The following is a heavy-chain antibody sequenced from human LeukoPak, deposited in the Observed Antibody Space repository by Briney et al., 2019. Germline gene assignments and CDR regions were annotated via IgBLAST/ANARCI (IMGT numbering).Heavy chain of an antibody. Sequence: GGSLRLSCAASGFTFDDYAMHWVRQAPGKVLEWVSGISWNSVSIGYADSVKGRFTISRDNAKNSLYLQMNSLSAEDTALYYCAKDIAAYYGMDVWGQGTTVTVSS. CDR3: AKDIAAYYGMDV. D-gene: IGHD6-25*01. V-gene: IGHV3-9*01. J-gene: IGHJ6*02. CDR2: ISWNSVSI. CDR1: GFTFDDYA.